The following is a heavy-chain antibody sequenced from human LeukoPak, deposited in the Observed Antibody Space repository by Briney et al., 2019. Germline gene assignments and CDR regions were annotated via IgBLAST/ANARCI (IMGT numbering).Heavy chain of an antibody. D-gene: IGHD3-10*01. Sequence: SETLSLTCTVSGGSISTYFWSWIRQPPGKGLEWIGYISYTGNTNYNPSLKSRVTISVDTSKNQFSLQLTSVTAADTAVYYCARDDYRGVTNFDPWGQGTLVTVSS. V-gene: IGHV4-59*01. CDR1: GGSISTYF. CDR2: ISYTGNT. J-gene: IGHJ5*02. CDR3: ARDDYRGVTNFDP.